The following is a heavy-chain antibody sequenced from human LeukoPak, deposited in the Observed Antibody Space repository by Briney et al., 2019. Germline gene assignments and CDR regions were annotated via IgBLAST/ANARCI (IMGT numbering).Heavy chain of an antibody. CDR3: ARGGTYRYGSSDY. V-gene: IGHV5-51*01. CDR1: GYIFTNYW. J-gene: IGHJ4*02. Sequence: KPGESLKISCKGSGYIFTNYWIGWVRQMPGKGLEWMVIIHPGDSGPRYSPSFQGQVTMSVDESITTAYLQWSSLRASDSAIYYCARGGTYRYGSSDYWGQGTLVTVSS. D-gene: IGHD5-18*01. CDR2: IHPGDSGP.